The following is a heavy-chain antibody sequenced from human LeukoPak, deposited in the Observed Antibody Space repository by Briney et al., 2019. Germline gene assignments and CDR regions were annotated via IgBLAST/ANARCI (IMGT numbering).Heavy chain of an antibody. Sequence: AGGSLRLSCAVSGFTFSSYSMTWVRQAPGKGLEGVSSISSSSGYKYYADSVKGRFTISRDNAKNSLYLQMDSLRAEDAAVYYCARTSGESTAALRAPFDYWGQGTLATVSS. CDR1: GFTFSSYS. CDR2: ISSSSGYK. CDR3: ARTSGESTAALRAPFDY. D-gene: IGHD6-6*01. V-gene: IGHV3-21*01. J-gene: IGHJ4*02.